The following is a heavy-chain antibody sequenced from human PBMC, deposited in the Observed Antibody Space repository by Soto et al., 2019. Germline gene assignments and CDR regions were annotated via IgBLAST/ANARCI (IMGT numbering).Heavy chain of an antibody. Sequence: GASVKVSCKASGYTFSSYAMHWVRQAPGQRLEWMGWINTVNGNTKYSQKFQGRVTITMDTSASTAYMELSSPRSEDTAVFYCARRVVTNNYYYGMDVWGQGTTVTVSS. J-gene: IGHJ6*02. CDR2: INTVNGNT. CDR3: ARRVVTNNYYYGMDV. D-gene: IGHD2-15*01. V-gene: IGHV1-3*04. CDR1: GYTFSSYA.